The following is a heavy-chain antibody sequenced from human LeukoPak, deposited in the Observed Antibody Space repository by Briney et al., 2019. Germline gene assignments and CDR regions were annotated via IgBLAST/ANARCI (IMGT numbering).Heavy chain of an antibody. Sequence: GGSLRLSCAASGFTFDDYAMHWVRQAPGKGLEWVSGISWNSGSIGYADSVKGRFTISRDNAKNSLYLQMNSLRAEDTALYYCAKDTGKVVITPYWYFDLWGRGTLVTVSS. CDR2: ISWNSGSI. CDR3: AKDTGKVVITPYWYFDL. V-gene: IGHV3-9*01. J-gene: IGHJ2*01. D-gene: IGHD3-22*01. CDR1: GFTFDDYA.